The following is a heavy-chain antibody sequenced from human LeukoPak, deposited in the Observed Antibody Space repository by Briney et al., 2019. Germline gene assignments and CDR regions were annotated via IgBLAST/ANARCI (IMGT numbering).Heavy chain of an antibody. J-gene: IGHJ4*02. CDR1: GYSFTGYW. CDR3: ARLVGTTLYFDY. V-gene: IGHV5-51*01. CDR2: IYPGDSDT. Sequence: KYGESLKISCKGSGYSFTGYWSGWVRHMRGKGLEGMGIIYPGDSDTRYSPSFQGQVTISADKSISTAYLQWSSLKASDTAMYYCARLVGTTLYFDYWGQGTLVTVSS. D-gene: IGHD1-26*01.